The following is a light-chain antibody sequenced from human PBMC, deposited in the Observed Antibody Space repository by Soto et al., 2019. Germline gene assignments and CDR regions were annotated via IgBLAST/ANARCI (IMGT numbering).Light chain of an antibody. J-gene: IGKJ1*01. CDR3: PHYSDDPRI. CDR2: AVS. Sequence: SQITQCASYLSVSVGDRDAITCRASQSIGGFLNWYQQKLGKAPKLLIYAVSSLQSGVPSRFSGSGSGTDFTLTMCSLQPEDVVPYYCPHYSDDPRIFGQGTKVDIK. CDR1: QSIGGF. V-gene: IGKV1-6*01.